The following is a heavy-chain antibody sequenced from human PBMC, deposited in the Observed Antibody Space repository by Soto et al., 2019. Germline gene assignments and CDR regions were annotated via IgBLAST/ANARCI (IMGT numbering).Heavy chain of an antibody. Sequence: GGSLRLSCAASGFTFSTYAMHWVRQAPGKGLNWVAVISYDGSNKYYADSVKGRFTISRDNSKNTLYLQMNSLRAEDTTVYYCARGGPYYYDSSDWGAFHIWGQGTMVTVSS. V-gene: IGHV3-30-3*01. CDR3: ARGGPYYYDSSDWGAFHI. D-gene: IGHD3-22*01. J-gene: IGHJ3*02. CDR1: GFTFSTYA. CDR2: ISYDGSNK.